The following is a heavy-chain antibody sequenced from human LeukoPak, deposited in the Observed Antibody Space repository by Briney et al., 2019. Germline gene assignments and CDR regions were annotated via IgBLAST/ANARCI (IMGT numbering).Heavy chain of an antibody. D-gene: IGHD3-9*01. CDR2: INSDGSST. V-gene: IGHV3-74*01. CDR1: GFTFSSYW. CDR3: AKDSSSDWLLDGAYYMDV. J-gene: IGHJ6*03. Sequence: GGSLRLSCAASGFTFSSYWMHWVRQAPGKRLVWVSRINSDGSSTNYAESVKGRFTISRDNARNSLYLQMNSLRAEDTAVYFCAKDSSSDWLLDGAYYMDVWGKGTTVTVSS.